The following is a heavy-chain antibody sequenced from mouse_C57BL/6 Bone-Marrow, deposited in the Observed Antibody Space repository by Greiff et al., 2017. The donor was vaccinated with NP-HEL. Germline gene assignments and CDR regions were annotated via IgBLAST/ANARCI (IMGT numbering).Heavy chain of an antibody. Sequence: EVKLVESGGGLVQPKGSLKLSCAASGFSFNTYAMNWVRQAPGKGLEWVARIRSKSNNYATYYADSVKDRFTISRDDSESMLYLQMNNLKTEDTAMYYCVRHYSDAMDDWGQGTSVTVSS. CDR2: IRSKSNNYAT. CDR3: VRHYSDAMDD. D-gene: IGHD2-12*01. J-gene: IGHJ4*01. CDR1: GFSFNTYA. V-gene: IGHV10-1*01.